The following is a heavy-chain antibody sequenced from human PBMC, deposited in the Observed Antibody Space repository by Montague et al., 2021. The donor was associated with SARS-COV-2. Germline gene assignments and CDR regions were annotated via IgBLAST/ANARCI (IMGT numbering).Heavy chain of an antibody. CDR3: ARTHYDILTGSLNWFVP. Sequence: PALVKPTQTLTLTCTFSGFSRSTSGMCVSWIRQPPGKALEWLARIDWDDDKYYSTSLKTRLTISKDTSKNQVVLTMTNMDPVDTATYYCARTHYDILTGSLNWFVPWGQGTLVTGSS. V-gene: IGHV2-70*11. J-gene: IGHJ5*02. D-gene: IGHD3-9*01. CDR1: GFSRSTSGMC. CDR2: IDWDDDK.